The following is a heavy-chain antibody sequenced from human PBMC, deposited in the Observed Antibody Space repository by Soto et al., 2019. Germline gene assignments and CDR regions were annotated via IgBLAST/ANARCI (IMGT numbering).Heavy chain of an antibody. CDR1: GGTFSSYA. Sequence: GASVKVSCKASGGTFSSYAISWVRQAPGQGLEWMGGIIPIFGTANYAQKFQGRVTITADESTSTAYMELSSLTPEDTAIYYCARDPPGFHSALDFWGQGTLVTVSS. CDR2: IIPIFGTA. J-gene: IGHJ4*02. CDR3: ARDPPGFHSALDF. D-gene: IGHD4-4*01. V-gene: IGHV1-69*13.